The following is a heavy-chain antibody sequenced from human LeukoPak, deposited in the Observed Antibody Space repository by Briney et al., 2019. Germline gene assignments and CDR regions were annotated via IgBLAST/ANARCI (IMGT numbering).Heavy chain of an antibody. CDR2: ISSNGGST. V-gene: IGHV3-64*01. J-gene: IGHJ4*02. D-gene: IGHD4/OR15-4a*01. CDR3: ASGDYGGYYFYY. Sequence: GGSLRLSCAASGFTFSSYAMHWVRQAPGKGLEYVSAISSNGGSTYYANSVKGRFTISRDNSKNTLYLQMGSLRAEDMAVYYCASGDYGGYYFYYWGQGTLVTVSS. CDR1: GFTFSSYA.